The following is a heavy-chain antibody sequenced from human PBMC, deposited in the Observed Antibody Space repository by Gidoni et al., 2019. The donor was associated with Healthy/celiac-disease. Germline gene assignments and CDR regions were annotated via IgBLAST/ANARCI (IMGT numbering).Heavy chain of an antibody. CDR1: GFTFSCVA. CDR2: ISYDGSNK. J-gene: IGHJ5*02. D-gene: IGHD6-19*01. CDR3: ARDVAVAGTGSPIWFDP. V-gene: IGHV3-30-3*01. Sequence: QVQLVESGGGVVQPGRSRRLSCAASGFTFSCVAMHWVRQAPGKGLEWVAVISYDGSNKYYADSVKGRFTISRDNSKNTLYLQMNSLRAEDTAVYYCARDVAVAGTGSPIWFDPWGQGTLVTVSS.